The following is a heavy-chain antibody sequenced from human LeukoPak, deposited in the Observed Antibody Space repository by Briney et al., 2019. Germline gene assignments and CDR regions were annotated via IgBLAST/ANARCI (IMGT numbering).Heavy chain of an antibody. D-gene: IGHD6-19*01. CDR3: ASSRRDSSGWYVY. V-gene: IGHV3-53*01. CDR2: IYSGGST. J-gene: IGHJ4*02. Sequence: GGSLRLSCAASGFTVSSIYMSWVRQAPGKGLEWVSVIYSGGSTYYADSVKGRFTISRDNSKNTLYLQMNSLRAEDTAVYYCASSRRDSSGWYVYWGQGALVTVSS. CDR1: GFTVSSIY.